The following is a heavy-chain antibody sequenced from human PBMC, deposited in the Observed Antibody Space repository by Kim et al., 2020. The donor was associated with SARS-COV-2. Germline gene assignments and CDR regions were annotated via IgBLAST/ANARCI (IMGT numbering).Heavy chain of an antibody. CDR1: GFTFSSYA. D-gene: IGHD3-3*01. V-gene: IGHV3-23*01. Sequence: GGSLRLSCAASGFTFSSYAMSWVRQAPGKGLEWVSAISGSGGSTYYADSVKGRFTISRDNSKNTLYLQMNSLRAEDTAVYYCAKGAYDFWSGYYRFVYWGQGTLVTVSS. CDR3: AKGAYDFWSGYYRFVY. CDR2: ISGSGGST. J-gene: IGHJ4*02.